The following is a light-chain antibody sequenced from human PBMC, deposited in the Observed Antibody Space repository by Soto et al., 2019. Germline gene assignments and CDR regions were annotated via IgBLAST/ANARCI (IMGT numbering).Light chain of an antibody. J-gene: IGKJ2*01. CDR1: ERVSLNY. Sequence: EIVLTQSAGTLSLSPGERATLSCRARERVSLNYLAWYKQKPGQTPRLLIYGASRRSTGIPDRFTAGGYGNDFHLTITSLEPEDFSVYYCQQYGISPYTFGQGTKLEIK. CDR2: GAS. CDR3: QQYGISPYT. V-gene: IGKV3-20*01.